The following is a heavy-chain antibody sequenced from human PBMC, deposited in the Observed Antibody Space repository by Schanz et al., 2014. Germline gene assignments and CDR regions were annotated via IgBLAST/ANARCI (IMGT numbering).Heavy chain of an antibody. D-gene: IGHD3-10*01. CDR1: GGSISSSDW. J-gene: IGHJ4*02. Sequence: QVQLQESGPGLVKPSGTLSLTCAVSGGSISSSDWWSWVRQPPGKGLEWIGYIYYSGSSDYNPSLKSRVTISVDTSKNQFSLNLSSATAADTAVYYCARGLRPFAELSAYWGQGTLVTVSS. CDR3: ARGLRPFAELSAY. V-gene: IGHV4-4*02. CDR2: IYYSGSS.